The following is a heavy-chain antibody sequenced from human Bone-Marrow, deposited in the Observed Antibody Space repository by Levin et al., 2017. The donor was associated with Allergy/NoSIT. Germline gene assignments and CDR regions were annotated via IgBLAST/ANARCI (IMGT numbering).Heavy chain of an antibody. CDR3: ARGSLPAAAFTWFGP. J-gene: IGHJ5*02. D-gene: IGHD6-25*01. CDR2: IIPVLGIT. Sequence: ASVKVSCKVSGGTFNSHAINWVRQAPGQGLEWMGGIIPVLGITNYADNFRSRLTITADDFTSTAYMELDSLNSGDTAIYFCARGSLPAAAFTWFGPWGQGTLVTVSS. V-gene: IGHV1-69*10. CDR1: GGTFNSHA.